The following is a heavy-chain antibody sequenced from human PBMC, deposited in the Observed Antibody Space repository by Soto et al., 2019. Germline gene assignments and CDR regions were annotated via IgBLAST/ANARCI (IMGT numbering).Heavy chain of an antibody. CDR2: ISAYNGNT. J-gene: IGHJ4*02. V-gene: IGHV1-18*01. CDR3: ARAPPPPDY. CDR1: GYTFASYA. Sequence: QVQLVQSGAEVKKPGASVKVSCKASGYTFASYAISWMRQAPGQGLEWMGWISAYNGNTNYAQKLQGRVTMTTDTSRSTAYMELRSLSSDDKVVYYCARAPPPPDYWGQGTLVTVSS.